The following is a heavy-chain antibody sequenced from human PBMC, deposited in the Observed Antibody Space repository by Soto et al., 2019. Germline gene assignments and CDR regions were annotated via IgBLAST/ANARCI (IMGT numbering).Heavy chain of an antibody. J-gene: IGHJ6*03. D-gene: IGHD2-2*01. CDR2: IYYSGST. CDR3: ARPIVVPPYYYYYMDV. V-gene: IGHV4-39*01. Sequence: SETLSLTCTVSGGSISSSSYYWGWIRQPPGKGLEWIGSIYYSGSTYYNPSLKSRVTISVDTSKNQFSLKLSSVTAADTAVYYCARPIVVPPYYYYYMDVWGKGTTVTVSS. CDR1: GGSISSSSYY.